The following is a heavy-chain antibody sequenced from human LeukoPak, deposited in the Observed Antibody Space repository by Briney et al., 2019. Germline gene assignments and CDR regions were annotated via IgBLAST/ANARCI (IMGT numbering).Heavy chain of an antibody. CDR1: GGSISDTSYY. CDR2: VFHSGPT. J-gene: IGHJ3*02. CDR3: ARVPRPPVAVAGNFDI. V-gene: IGHV4-39*07. Sequence: PSETLSLTCTVSGGSISDTSYYWGWVRQAPGEGLEWIGNVFHSGPTYYNPSLKSRVTISVDTSKNQFSLKLSSVTAADTAVYYCARVPRPPVAVAGNFDIWGQGTMVTVSS. D-gene: IGHD6-19*01.